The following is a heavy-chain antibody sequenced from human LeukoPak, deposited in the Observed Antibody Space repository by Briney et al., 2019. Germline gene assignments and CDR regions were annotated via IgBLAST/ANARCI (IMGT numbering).Heavy chain of an antibody. Sequence: PSETLSLTCAVYGGSFSGYYWSWIRQPPGKGLEWIGEINHSGSTNYNPSLKSRVTISVDTSKNQFSLKLSSVTAADTAVYYCAIKTGTTYNWFDPWGQGTLVTVSS. CDR2: INHSGST. J-gene: IGHJ5*02. D-gene: IGHD1-7*01. CDR1: GGSFSGYY. V-gene: IGHV4-34*01. CDR3: AIKTGTTYNWFDP.